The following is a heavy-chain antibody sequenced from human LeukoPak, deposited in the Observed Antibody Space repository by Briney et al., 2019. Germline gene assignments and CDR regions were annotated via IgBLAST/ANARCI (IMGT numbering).Heavy chain of an antibody. D-gene: IGHD3-10*01. CDR3: ASQGDYYGSGSYSVDAFDI. CDR2: INPSGGST. J-gene: IGHJ3*02. V-gene: IGHV1-46*01. Sequence: ASVKVSCKASGYIFTDYYMHWVRQAPGQGLEWMGIINPSGGSTSYAQKFQGRVTMTRDTSTSTVYMELSSLRSEDTAVYYCASQGDYYGSGSYSVDAFDIWGQGTMVTVSS. CDR1: GYIFTDYY.